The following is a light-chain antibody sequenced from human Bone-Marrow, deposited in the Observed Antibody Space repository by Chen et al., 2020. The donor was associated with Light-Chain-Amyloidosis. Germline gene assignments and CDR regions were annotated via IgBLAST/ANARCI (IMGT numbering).Light chain of an antibody. CDR3: VLYVGSGIWV. V-gene: IGLV8-61*01. CDR1: SGSVSTNYS. CDR2: STN. Sequence: QTVVTEEPSFSVSPGGTVTRTCGLSSGSVSTNYSHAWYQQTPGQAPRTLIYSTNTRSSGVPDRFSGSILGNKAALTITGAQADDESDYYCVLYVGSGIWVFGGGTKLTVL. J-gene: IGLJ3*02.